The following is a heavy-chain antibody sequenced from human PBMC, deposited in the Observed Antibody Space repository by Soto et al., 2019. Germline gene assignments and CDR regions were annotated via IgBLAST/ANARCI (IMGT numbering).Heavy chain of an antibody. CDR3: ASRRRAARPGNYYYMDV. Sequence: SVKVSCKASGGTFSSYTISWVRQAPGQGLEWMGRIIPILGIANYAQKFQGRVTITADKSTSTAYMELSSLRSEDTAVYYCASRRRAARPGNYYYMDVWGKGTTSTVSS. V-gene: IGHV1-69*02. CDR2: IIPILGIA. CDR1: GGTFSSYT. J-gene: IGHJ6*03. D-gene: IGHD6-6*01.